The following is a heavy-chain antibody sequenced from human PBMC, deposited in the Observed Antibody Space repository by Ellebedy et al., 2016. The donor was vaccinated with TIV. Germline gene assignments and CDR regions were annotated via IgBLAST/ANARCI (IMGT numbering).Heavy chain of an antibody. Sequence: SETLSLXXAVSGDSISINNYYWSWIRQPPGRGLEWLGYVYITGSTSYNPSLKSRVTISLDTSKRQFSLKLTSVTAADTAMYYCARLPPLAVPVVKYVFDMWGQGTMVTVSS. J-gene: IGHJ3*02. CDR3: ARLPPLAVPVVKYVFDM. CDR2: VYITGST. CDR1: GDSISINNYY. D-gene: IGHD6-19*01. V-gene: IGHV4-61*01.